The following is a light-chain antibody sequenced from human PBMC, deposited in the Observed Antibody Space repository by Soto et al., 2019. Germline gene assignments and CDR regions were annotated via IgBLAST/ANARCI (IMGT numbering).Light chain of an antibody. V-gene: IGKV3-15*01. Sequence: EIVMTQSPATLSVSPGERATLFCRASQSVSSNLAWYQQKPGQAPRLLIYGASTRATGIPARFSGIGSGTEFTLTISSLQSEDFAVYYCQQYNNWPWTFGQGTKVEIK. CDR1: QSVSSN. CDR2: GAS. J-gene: IGKJ1*01. CDR3: QQYNNWPWT.